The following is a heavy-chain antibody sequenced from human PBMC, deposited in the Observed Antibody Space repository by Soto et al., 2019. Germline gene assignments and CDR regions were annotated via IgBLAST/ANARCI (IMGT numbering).Heavy chain of an antibody. CDR2: IYSGGST. CDR3: ARVPQECAGDWYFDL. CDR1: GFTVSSNY. D-gene: IGHD3-3*01. J-gene: IGHJ2*01. Sequence: EVQLVESGGGLVQPGGSLRLSCAASGFTVSSNYMSWVRQAPGKGLEWVSVIYSGGSTYYADSVKGRFTISRDNSKNTLYLQMNSLRAEDTAVYYCARVPQECAGDWYFDLWGRGTLVTVSS. V-gene: IGHV3-66*01.